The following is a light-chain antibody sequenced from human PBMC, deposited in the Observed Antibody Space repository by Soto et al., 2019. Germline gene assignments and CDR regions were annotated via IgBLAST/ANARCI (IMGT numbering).Light chain of an antibody. Sequence: IQLTQSPSTLSASVGDRVTITCRASQSVSSWLAWYQQKPGKAPKLLIYDASSLESGVPSRFSGSGFGTEFTLTISSLQPDDFATYYCQQYNSYWTFGQGTKVDIK. CDR1: QSVSSW. CDR2: DAS. CDR3: QQYNSYWT. J-gene: IGKJ1*01. V-gene: IGKV1-5*01.